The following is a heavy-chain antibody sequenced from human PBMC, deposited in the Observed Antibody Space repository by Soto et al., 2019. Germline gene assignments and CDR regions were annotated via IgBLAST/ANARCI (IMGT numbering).Heavy chain of an antibody. J-gene: IGHJ6*02. CDR2: ISRSSTGI. CDR1: GFTFSLYS. CDR3: ARAVTWGLDV. D-gene: IGHD3-10*01. Sequence: EVQLVESGGGLVQPGGSLRLSCAASGFTFSLYSMSWVRQAPGKGLEWVSYISRSSTGIHYADSVKGRFTISRDDATNSMNLQMNSLRDGATSLYSCARAVTWGLDVWGQGTTVSISS. V-gene: IGHV3-48*02.